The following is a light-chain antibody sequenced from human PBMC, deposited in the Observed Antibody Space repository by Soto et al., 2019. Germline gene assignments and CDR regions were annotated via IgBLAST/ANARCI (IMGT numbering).Light chain of an antibody. J-gene: IGLJ1*01. CDR1: NSDVGTYNL. V-gene: IGLV2-23*02. CDR3: CSYAGSSTYV. Sequence: QSALTQPVSVSGSPGQSITISCTGTNSDVGTYNLVSWYQQHPGKAPKVMIYEVSKRPSGVSNRFSGSKSGNTASLTISGLQAEDEADYYCCSYAGSSTYVFGTGTKLTVL. CDR2: EVS.